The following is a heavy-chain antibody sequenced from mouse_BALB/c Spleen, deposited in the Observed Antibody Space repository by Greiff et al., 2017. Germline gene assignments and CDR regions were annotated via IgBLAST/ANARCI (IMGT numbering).Heavy chain of an antibody. CDR3: TRSRDYGYDEEAAMDY. CDR2: IDPSDSYT. Sequence: VQLQQPGAELVKPGASVKMSCKASGYTFTSYWMHWVKQRPGQGLEWIGVIDPSDSYTSYNQKFKGKATLTVDTSSSTAYMQLSSLTSEDSAVYYCTRSRDYGYDEEAAMDYWGQGTSVTVSS. J-gene: IGHJ4*01. D-gene: IGHD2-2*01. CDR1: GYTFTSYW. V-gene: IGHV1S127*01.